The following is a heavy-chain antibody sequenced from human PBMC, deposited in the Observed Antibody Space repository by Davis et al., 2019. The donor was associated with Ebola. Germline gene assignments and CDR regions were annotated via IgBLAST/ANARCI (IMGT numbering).Heavy chain of an antibody. D-gene: IGHD3-3*01. CDR2: ISSSSSTI. V-gene: IGHV3-48*01. Sequence: GESLKISCVASGFTFSSYSMNWVRQAPGKGLEWVSYISSSSSTIYYADSVKGRFTISRDNAKNSLYLQMNSLKTEDTAVYYCTTDLITIFGVVIIYYYGMDVWGQGTTVTVSS. CDR1: GFTFSSYS. J-gene: IGHJ6*02. CDR3: TTDLITIFGVVIIYYYGMDV.